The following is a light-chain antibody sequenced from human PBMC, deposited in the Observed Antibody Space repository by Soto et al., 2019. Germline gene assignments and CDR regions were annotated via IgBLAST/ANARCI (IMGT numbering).Light chain of an antibody. V-gene: IGKV1-5*03. CDR1: QTISSW. CDR2: KAS. Sequence: DIQMTQSPSTLSGSVGYRVTITCRASQTISSWLALYQQKPGKAPKLLIYKASTLKSGVPSRFSGSGSGTEFTLTISSLQPDDFATYYCQHYNSYSEAFGQGTKVDIK. CDR3: QHYNSYSEA. J-gene: IGKJ1*01.